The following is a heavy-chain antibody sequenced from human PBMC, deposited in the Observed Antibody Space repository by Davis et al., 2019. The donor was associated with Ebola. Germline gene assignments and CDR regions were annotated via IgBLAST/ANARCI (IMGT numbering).Heavy chain of an antibody. CDR1: GFTFGDYA. V-gene: IGHV3-23*01. D-gene: IGHD3-16*01. Sequence: PGGSLRLSCTASGFTFGDYAMSWVRQAPGKGLEWVSSISGSGNTTYYADSVEGRFTISRDNSKNTPSLQMDSVRGEDTAVYYCAKDKGFWVPPDWFGPWGQGVQVTVSS. J-gene: IGHJ5*02. CDR3: AKDKGFWVPPDWFGP. CDR2: ISGSGNTT.